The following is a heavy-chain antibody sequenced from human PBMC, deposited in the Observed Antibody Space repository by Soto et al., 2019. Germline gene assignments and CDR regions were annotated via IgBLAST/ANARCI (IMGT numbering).Heavy chain of an antibody. D-gene: IGHD6-13*01. CDR2: IYYSGST. CDR1: GGSISSSSYY. V-gene: IGHV4-39*01. J-gene: IGHJ5*02. Sequence: QLQLQESGPGLVKPSETLSLTCTVSGGSISSSSYYWGWIRQPPGKGLEWIGSIYYSGSTYYNPSLKSRVTISVDTSKNQFSLKLSSVTAADTAVYYCARPGIAAAGPSGWFDPWGQGTLVTVSS. CDR3: ARPGIAAAGPSGWFDP.